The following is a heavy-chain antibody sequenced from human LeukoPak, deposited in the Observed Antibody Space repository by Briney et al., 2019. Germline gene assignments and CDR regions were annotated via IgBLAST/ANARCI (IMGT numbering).Heavy chain of an antibody. J-gene: IGHJ6*03. V-gene: IGHV4-61*02. Sequence: SQTLSLTCTVSGGSISSGSYYWSWIRQPAGKGLEWIGRIYTSWSTNYNPSLKSRVSISIDTSENQFSLKLSSVTAADTAVYYCARGVGSSSRVRYSYMDVWGKGTTVTVSS. CDR3: ARGVGSSSRVRYSYMDV. D-gene: IGHD2-2*01. CDR2: IYTSWST. CDR1: GGSISSGSYY.